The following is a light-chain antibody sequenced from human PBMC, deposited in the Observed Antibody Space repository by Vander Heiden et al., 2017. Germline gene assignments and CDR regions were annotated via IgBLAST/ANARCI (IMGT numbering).Light chain of an antibody. CDR3: GAWDSSLSVVL. V-gene: IGLV1-51*01. CDR2: DNN. J-gene: IGLJ3*02. Sequence: QSVLTQPPSVSAAPGQKVTISCSGGSSNIGYNSVSWYQQLPGTAPKFLIYDNNKRPSGIPDRLSGSKSGTSATLDITGLQTGDEAGYYCGAWDSSLSVVLFGGGTKLTVL. CDR1: SSNIGYNS.